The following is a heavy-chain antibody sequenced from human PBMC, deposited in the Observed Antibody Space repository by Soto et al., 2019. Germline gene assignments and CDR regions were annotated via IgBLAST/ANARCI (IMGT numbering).Heavy chain of an antibody. J-gene: IGHJ4*02. CDR3: ATTLGWGSLGSY. CDR2: ITYDGTNK. Sequence: QVQFVESGGGVVQPGRSLRLSCAASGFTFNDYAMHWVRQAPGKGLEWVAVITYDGTNKDYADSMKGRFIISRDNSKNTLYLQMNSLRPEDTAVYYCATTLGWGSLGSYWGQGTLVTVSS. V-gene: IGHV3-30-3*01. D-gene: IGHD1-26*01. CDR1: GFTFNDYA.